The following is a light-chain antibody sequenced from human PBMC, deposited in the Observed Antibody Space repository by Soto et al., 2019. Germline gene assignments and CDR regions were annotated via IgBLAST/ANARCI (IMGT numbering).Light chain of an antibody. CDR2: DAS. CDR1: QSFRGW. J-gene: IGKJ1*01. V-gene: IGKV1-5*01. Sequence: DIQMTQSPSTLSASLGDTVTVTCRASQSFRGWLSWYQQKPGEAPKLLIYDASALPRGVPSRFSGSGSGTKFTLTIASLQPDDFATYYCQQYETFSGTFGPGTKVDI. CDR3: QQYETFSGT.